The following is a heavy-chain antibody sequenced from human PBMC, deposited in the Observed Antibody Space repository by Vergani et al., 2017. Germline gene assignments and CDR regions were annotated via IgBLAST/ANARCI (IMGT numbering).Heavy chain of an antibody. D-gene: IGHD2/OR15-2a*01. CDR1: GFIFSTYA. V-gene: IGHV3-23*01. CDR2: ISASGAPT. CDR3: VXEKIDLGSYFFDS. Sequence: EVQLLESGGGLVQPGGSLRLSCTASGFIFSTYAMSWVRQAPGKGLEWVSGISASGAPTYYADSVKGRVTISRDNSKNTLYLQMNSLRVEDTAIYYCVXEKIDLGSYFFDSWGHGILVTVSS. J-gene: IGHJ4*01.